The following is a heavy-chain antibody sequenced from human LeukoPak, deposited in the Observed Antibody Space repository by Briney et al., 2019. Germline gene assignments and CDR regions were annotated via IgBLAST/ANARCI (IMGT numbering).Heavy chain of an antibody. CDR1: GGSISSYY. V-gene: IGHV4-59*12. J-gene: IGHJ4*02. CDR2: IYYSGST. D-gene: IGHD3-3*01. Sequence: PSETLSLTCTVSGGSISSYYWSWIRQPPGKGLEWIGYIYYSGSTNYNPSLKSRVTISVDTSKNQFSLKLSSVTAADTAVYYCARGLVRDYDFWSGYYYYFDYWGQGTLVTVSS. CDR3: ARGLVRDYDFWSGYYYYFDY.